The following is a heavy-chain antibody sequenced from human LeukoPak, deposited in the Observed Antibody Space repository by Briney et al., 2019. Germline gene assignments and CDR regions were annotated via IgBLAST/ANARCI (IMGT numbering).Heavy chain of an antibody. V-gene: IGHV4-59*01. CDR3: ARGRTFDN. J-gene: IGHJ4*02. CDR1: GGSISSYY. Sequence: SETLSLTCTVSGGSISSYYWSWIRQPPGKGLEWIGNIYDRGSTKYNPSLKSRVTISVDTSKNQFSLRPSSVTAADTAVYYCARGRTFDNWGQGTLVTVSS. CDR2: IYDRGST.